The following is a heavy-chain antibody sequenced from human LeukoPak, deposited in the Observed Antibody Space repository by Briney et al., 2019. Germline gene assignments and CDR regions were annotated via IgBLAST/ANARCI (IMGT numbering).Heavy chain of an antibody. CDR2: IKSETDGGTT. CDR3: TTGGTYYDFWSGYRWGSPPAGI. D-gene: IGHD3-3*01. CDR1: GFTFSNAW. J-gene: IGHJ3*02. V-gene: IGHV3-15*01. Sequence: GGSLRLSCAASGFTFSNAWMSWVRQAPGKGLEWVGRIKSETDGGTTDYAAPVKGRFTISRDDSKNTLYLQMNSLKTEDTAVYYCTTGGTYYDFWSGYRWGSPPAGIWGQGTMVTVSS.